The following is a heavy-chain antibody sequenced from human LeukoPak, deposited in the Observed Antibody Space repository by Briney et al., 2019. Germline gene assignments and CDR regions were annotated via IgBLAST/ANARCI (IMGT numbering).Heavy chain of an antibody. CDR1: GFTFSSYA. D-gene: IGHD5-18*01. J-gene: IGHJ4*02. CDR3: ARDRGYSCGY. Sequence: GGSLRLSCAASGFTFSSYAMNWVRQAPGKGLEWVSTISGSGDSTYYADSVKGRFTISRDNSKNMLYLQMNSLRAEDTAVYYCARDRGYSCGYWGQGTLVTVSS. V-gene: IGHV3-23*01. CDR2: ISGSGDST.